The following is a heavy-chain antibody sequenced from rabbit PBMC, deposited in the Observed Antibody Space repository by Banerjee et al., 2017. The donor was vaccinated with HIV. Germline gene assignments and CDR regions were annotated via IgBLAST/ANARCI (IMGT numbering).Heavy chain of an antibody. V-gene: IGHV1S47*01. J-gene: IGHJ4*01. CDR3: ARDLAGVIGWNFNL. CDR1: GSDISSNA. CDR2: IYSSNGDK. D-gene: IGHD4-1*01. Sequence: EESGGDLVKPEGSLTLTCKASGSDISSNAMCWVRQAPGKGLELIACIYSSNGDKWYASWVNGRFTISRSTSLNTVDLKMTSLTVADTATYFCARDLAGVIGWNFNLWGPGTLVTVS.